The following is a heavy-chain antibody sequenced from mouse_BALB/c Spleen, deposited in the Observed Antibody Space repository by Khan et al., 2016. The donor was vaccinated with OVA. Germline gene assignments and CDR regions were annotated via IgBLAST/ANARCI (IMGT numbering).Heavy chain of an antibody. CDR2: ISYSGST. Sequence: EVQLQESGPDLVKPSQSLSLTCTVTGYSITSGYGWNWIRQFPGNKLEWMGYISYSGSTNYNPSLKSRISITRDTSKNQFFLQLNSVTTEDTATXCCARTARLKYWGQGTTLTVSS. V-gene: IGHV3-1*02. J-gene: IGHJ2*01. CDR1: GYSITSGYG. D-gene: IGHD1-2*01. CDR3: ARTARLKY.